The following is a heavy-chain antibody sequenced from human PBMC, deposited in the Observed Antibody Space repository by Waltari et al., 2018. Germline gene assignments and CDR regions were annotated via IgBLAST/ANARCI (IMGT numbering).Heavy chain of an antibody. V-gene: IGHV3-21*01. CDR2: ISRSSSYI. CDR3: ARGKGRQWLANFDY. CDR1: GFTFSSYS. Sequence: EVQLVESGGGLVKPGGSLRLSCAASGFTFSSYSMNWVRQAPGKGLEWVSSISRSSSYIYYADSVKGRFTISRDNAKNSLYLQMNSLRAEDTAVYYCARGKGRQWLANFDYWGQGTLVTVSS. J-gene: IGHJ4*02. D-gene: IGHD6-19*01.